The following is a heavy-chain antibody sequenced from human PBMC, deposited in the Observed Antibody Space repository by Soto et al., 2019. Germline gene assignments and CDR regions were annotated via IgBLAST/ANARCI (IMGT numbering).Heavy chain of an antibody. V-gene: IGHV3-30*09. CDR3: ARALGYNYGDRDHYYGLDV. D-gene: IGHD5-18*01. CDR1: GFTFSAYG. Sequence: GGSLRLSCAASGFTFSAYGMGWVRQAPGKGLEWVAVISYDGSNKYYAASVKGRFAVSRDNSNYMLHLQVNSLTPDDTAVYYCARALGYNYGDRDHYYGLDVWGQGTTVTVSS. J-gene: IGHJ6*02. CDR2: ISYDGSNK.